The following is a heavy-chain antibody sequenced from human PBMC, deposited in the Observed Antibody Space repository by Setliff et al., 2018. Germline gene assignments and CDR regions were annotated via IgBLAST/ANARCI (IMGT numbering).Heavy chain of an antibody. J-gene: IGHJ4*02. V-gene: IGHV4-61*09. D-gene: IGHD5-12*01. CDR1: GGSMNSGSYY. Sequence: PSETLSLTCTVSGGSMNSGSYYWSFIRQPAGKGLEWIGQIYTSWSTNYNPSLKSRATVSVDTSTSQFSLRLTSVTAADSAVYYCARGGTFRYFDFWGQGAPVTVSS. CDR2: IYTSWST. CDR3: ARGGTFRYFDF.